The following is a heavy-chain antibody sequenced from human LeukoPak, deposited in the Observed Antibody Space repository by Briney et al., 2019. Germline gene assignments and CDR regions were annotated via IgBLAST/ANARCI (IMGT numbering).Heavy chain of an antibody. D-gene: IGHD3-9*01. Sequence: PSETLSLTCTGSGGAISSRYGSWSRQTPGKRLEWIGYIYYSGSTNYNPSLKSRVTISVDTSKNQFSLKLSSVTAADTAVYYCARSYYDILTGYLNWFDPWGQGTLVTVSS. CDR2: IYYSGST. CDR3: ARSYYDILTGYLNWFDP. V-gene: IGHV4-59*11. J-gene: IGHJ5*02. CDR1: GGAISSRY.